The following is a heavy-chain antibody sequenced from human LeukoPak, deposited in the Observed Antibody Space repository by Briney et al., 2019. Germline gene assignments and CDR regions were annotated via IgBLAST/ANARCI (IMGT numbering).Heavy chain of an antibody. CDR1: GGSIYNSRYY. Sequence: SETLSLTCTVSGGSIYNSRYYWGWVRQPPGKGLECIGRVYASGSTHYNPSLMSRVTMSVDTSKNQFSLRLSSVTAADTAVYYCARAYCSGGVCYHFDYWGQGTLVTVSS. V-gene: IGHV4-39*07. CDR2: VYASGST. J-gene: IGHJ4*02. CDR3: ARAYCSGGVCYHFDY. D-gene: IGHD2-8*02.